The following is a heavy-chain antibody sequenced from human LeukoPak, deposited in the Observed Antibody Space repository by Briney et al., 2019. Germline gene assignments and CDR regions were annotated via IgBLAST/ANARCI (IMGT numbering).Heavy chain of an antibody. CDR2: ISSSGSTI. CDR3: ARDGHSGYAFDI. J-gene: IGHJ3*02. CDR1: GFTFSSYE. D-gene: IGHD3-10*01. V-gene: IGHV3-48*03. Sequence: GGSLRLSCAASGFTFSSYEMNWVRQAPGKGREWVSYISSSGSTIYYADSVKGRFTISRDNAKNSLYLQMNSLRAEDTAVYYCARDGHSGYAFDIWGQGTMVTVSS.